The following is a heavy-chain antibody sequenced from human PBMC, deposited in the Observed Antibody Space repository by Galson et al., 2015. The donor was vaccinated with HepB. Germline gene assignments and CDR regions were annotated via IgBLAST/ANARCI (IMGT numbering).Heavy chain of an antibody. CDR2: FNPGGGTT. Sequence: SVKVSCKASEYSFTHHYIHWVRQAPGQGLEWMGIFNPGGGTTSYAQKFQGRVTMARDTSTTTVYMELSSLRSEDTAVYYCARENFGYFDFWGQGTLVIVSS. J-gene: IGHJ4*02. V-gene: IGHV1-46*01. CDR1: EYSFTHHY. D-gene: IGHD3-10*01. CDR3: ARENFGYFDF.